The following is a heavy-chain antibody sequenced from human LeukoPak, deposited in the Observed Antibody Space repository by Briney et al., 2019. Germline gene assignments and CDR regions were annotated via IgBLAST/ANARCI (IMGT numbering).Heavy chain of an antibody. V-gene: IGHV4-39*01. CDR3: ARHFSQWFRGAFDI. CDR2: IYYDGGT. CDR1: GGSISSSSYY. Sequence: PSETLSLTCTVSGGSISSSSYYWGWIRQPPGKGLEWIGSIYYDGGTYYNPSLKSRVTISVDTSKNQFSLKLSSVTAADTAVYSCARHFSQWFRGAFDIWGQGTMVTVSS. D-gene: IGHD3-3*01. J-gene: IGHJ3*02.